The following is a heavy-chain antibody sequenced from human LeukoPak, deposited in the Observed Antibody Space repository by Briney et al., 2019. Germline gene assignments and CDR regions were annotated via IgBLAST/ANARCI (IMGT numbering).Heavy chain of an antibody. V-gene: IGHV3-49*04. CDR2: IRSKAYGGTT. J-gene: IGHJ4*02. CDR1: GFTFGDYA. CDR3: TRDGYNRPSDY. D-gene: IGHD5-12*01. Sequence: GRSLRLSCTASGFTFGDYAMSWVRQAPGKGLGWVGFIRSKAYGGTTEYAASVKGRFTISRDDSKSIAYLQMNSLKTEDTAVYYCTRDGYNRPSDYWGQGTLVTVSS.